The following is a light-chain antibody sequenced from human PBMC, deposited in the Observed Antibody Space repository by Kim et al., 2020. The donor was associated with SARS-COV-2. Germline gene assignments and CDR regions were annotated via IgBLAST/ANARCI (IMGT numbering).Light chain of an antibody. CDR3: QQSSNWPPVT. V-gene: IGKV3-11*01. J-gene: IGKJ4*01. Sequence: EIVLTQSPATLSLSPGERATLSCRASQSVSSYLAWYQQKPGQAPRLLIYDASNRATGIPARFSGSGSGTDFTLTISSLEPEDFAVYYCQQSSNWPPVTFGGGTKVDIK. CDR1: QSVSSY. CDR2: DAS.